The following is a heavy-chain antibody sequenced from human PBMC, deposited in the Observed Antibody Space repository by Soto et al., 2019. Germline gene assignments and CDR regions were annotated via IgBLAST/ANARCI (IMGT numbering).Heavy chain of an antibody. CDR2: IYYSGVT. Sequence: SETPSLTCTVSGDPITSGGFYWTWIRQHPAKGLEWIGYIYYSGVTYYNPSLKSRATISVDTSKNQFSLNLSSVSAADTAMYYCARDLRGRRSGRFDPWGQGTLVTVSS. CDR1: GDPITSGGFY. J-gene: IGHJ5*02. D-gene: IGHD3-10*01. V-gene: IGHV4-31*03. CDR3: ARDLRGRRSGRFDP.